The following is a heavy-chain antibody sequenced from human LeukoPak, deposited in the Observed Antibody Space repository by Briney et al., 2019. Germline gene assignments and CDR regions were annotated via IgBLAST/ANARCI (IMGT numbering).Heavy chain of an antibody. CDR1: GGSITTDC. CDR3: ARRTPGPQLDEYVAYYFDL. V-gene: IGHV4-4*09. J-gene: IGHJ4*02. Sequence: SETLSLTCTVSGGSITTDCWIWIRQPPGKGLEWIAYIYSSGMTKYNPTLKSRGTISVDPSKNQLSLKLNSVTAADTAVYYCARRTPGPQLDEYVAYYFDLWGQGTLVTVSS. CDR2: IYSSGMT. D-gene: IGHD3/OR15-3a*01.